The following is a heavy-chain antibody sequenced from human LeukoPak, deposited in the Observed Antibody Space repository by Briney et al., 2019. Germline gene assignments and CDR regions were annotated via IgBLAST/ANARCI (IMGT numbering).Heavy chain of an antibody. CDR3: TGHHQAYSRTY. D-gene: IGHD6-13*01. Sequence: PGGSLRLSCAASGFTFSSYWMHWVRQAPGNPPPWVSRISTDASSTTYADSVKGRFTISRDNAKDTLYLQMNSLRAEDTAVYYCTGHHQAYSRTYWGQGTLVTVSS. J-gene: IGHJ4*02. CDR1: GFTFSSYW. CDR2: ISTDASST. V-gene: IGHV3-74*01.